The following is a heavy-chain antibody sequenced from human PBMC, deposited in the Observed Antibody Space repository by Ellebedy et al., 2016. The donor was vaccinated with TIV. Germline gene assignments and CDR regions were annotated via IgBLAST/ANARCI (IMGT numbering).Heavy chain of an antibody. CDR3: ARTGGYSYGSVAFDI. V-gene: IGHV1-18*01. CDR1: GGTFSSYA. J-gene: IGHJ3*02. D-gene: IGHD5-18*01. Sequence: AASVKVSCKASGGTFSSYAISWVRQAPGQGLEWMGWISAYNGNTNYAQKLQGRVTMTRDTSTSTVYMELSSLRSEDTAVYYCARTGGYSYGSVAFDIWGQGTMVTVSS. CDR2: ISAYNGNT.